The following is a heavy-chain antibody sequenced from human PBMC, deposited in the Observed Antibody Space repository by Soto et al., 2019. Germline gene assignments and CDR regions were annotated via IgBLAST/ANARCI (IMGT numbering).Heavy chain of an antibody. J-gene: IGHJ6*02. CDR3: AKSGPLYCSGGSCYSLYYYYYGMDV. CDR1: GFTFSSYG. CDR2: ISYVGSNK. V-gene: IGHV3-30*18. D-gene: IGHD2-15*01. Sequence: QVQLVESGGGVVQPGRSLRLSCAASGFTFSSYGMHWVRQAPGKGLEWVAVISYVGSNKYYADSVKGRFTISRDNSKNTLYLQMNSLRAEDTAVYYCAKSGPLYCSGGSCYSLYYYYYGMDVWGQGTTVTVSS.